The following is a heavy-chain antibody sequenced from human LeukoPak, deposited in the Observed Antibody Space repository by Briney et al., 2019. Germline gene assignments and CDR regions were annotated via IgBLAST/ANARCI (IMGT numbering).Heavy chain of an antibody. D-gene: IGHD3-3*01. CDR3: ARVYRDDFWSGYSTHFDY. J-gene: IGHJ4*02. V-gene: IGHV4-59*08. CDR1: GGSISSYY. Sequence: SETLSLTCTVSGGSISSYYWSWIRQPPGKGLEWIGSLYYSGNTNYNPSLKSRVTISLDTSKNQFSLKLSSVTAADTAVYYCARVYRDDFWSGYSTHFDYWGQGTLVTVSS. CDR2: LYYSGNT.